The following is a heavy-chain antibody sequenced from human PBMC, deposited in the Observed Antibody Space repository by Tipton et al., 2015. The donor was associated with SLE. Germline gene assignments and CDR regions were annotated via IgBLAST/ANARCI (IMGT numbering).Heavy chain of an antibody. CDR1: GYTFTGYY. CDR3: ARMGTMIVENYYDMDV. Sequence: QSGPEVKKPGASVKVSCKASGYTFTGYYMHWVRQAPGQGLEWMGRINPNSGGTNYAHKYQGRFTMTREPSISKVNMELKRLRSEGTAVYYCARMGTMIVENYYDMDVWGKGTTVTISS. D-gene: IGHD3-22*01. J-gene: IGHJ6*04. CDR2: INPNSGGT. V-gene: IGHV1-2*06.